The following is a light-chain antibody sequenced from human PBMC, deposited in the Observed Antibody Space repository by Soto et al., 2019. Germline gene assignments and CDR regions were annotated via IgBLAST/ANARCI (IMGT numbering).Light chain of an antibody. CDR1: QSVSSSY. V-gene: IGKV3-20*01. CDR2: GAS. Sequence: EIVLTQSPDTLSLSPGERATLSCRASQSVSSSYLAWYQQKPGQAPRLLIYGASSRDTGIPDRFSGSGSGTYFTLTISRLEPGDFAGYYCQQYGSSPPTWTFGQGTKVEIK. J-gene: IGKJ1*01. CDR3: QQYGSSPPTWT.